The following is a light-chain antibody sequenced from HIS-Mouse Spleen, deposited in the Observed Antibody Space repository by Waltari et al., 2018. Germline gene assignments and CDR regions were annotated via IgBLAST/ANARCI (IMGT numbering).Light chain of an antibody. Sequence: QSALTQPRSVSGSPGQSVTISCTGTSSDVGGYNYVSWYQQHPGKAPKLMLYDVSKRPSGVPDRFSGSKSGNTASLTISGLQAEDEAEYYCCSYAGSYEVFGGGTKLTVL. CDR1: SSDVGGYNY. V-gene: IGLV2-11*01. J-gene: IGLJ2*01. CDR3: CSYAGSYEV. CDR2: DVS.